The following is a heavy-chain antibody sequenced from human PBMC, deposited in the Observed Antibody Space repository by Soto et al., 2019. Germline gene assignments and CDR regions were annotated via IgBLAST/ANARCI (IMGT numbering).Heavy chain of an antibody. CDR1: GFTFSSYS. CDR2: ISSSSSTI. D-gene: IGHD3-3*01. CDR3: ASSLGWSDFWSGYYIPNYYYYGMDV. J-gene: IGHJ6*02. V-gene: IGHV3-48*02. Sequence: EVQLVESGGGLVQPGGSLRLSCAASGFTFSSYSMNWVRQAPGKGLEWVSYISSSSSTIYYADSVKGRFTISRDNAKNSLYLQMNSLRDEDTAVYYCASSLGWSDFWSGYYIPNYYYYGMDVWGQGTTVTVSS.